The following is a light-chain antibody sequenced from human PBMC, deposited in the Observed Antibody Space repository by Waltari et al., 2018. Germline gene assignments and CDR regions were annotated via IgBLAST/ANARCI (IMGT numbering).Light chain of an antibody. CDR1: SSNIGAGHG. CDR3: QSYDSSLSGVGVV. V-gene: IGLV1-40*01. J-gene: IGLJ2*01. CDR2: ANS. Sequence: QSVLTPPPSVSGAPGPRVPISCTGSSSNIGAGHGVPWYQQFPGTDPKVLIYANSNRPSWGPDRFSGSKAGASASLAITGLQAEDEADYYCQSYDSSLSGVGVVFAGGTKLTVL.